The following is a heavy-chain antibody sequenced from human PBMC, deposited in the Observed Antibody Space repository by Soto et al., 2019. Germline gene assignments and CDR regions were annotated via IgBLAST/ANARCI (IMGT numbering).Heavy chain of an antibody. Sequence: QVQLVQSGADMKKPGSSVRVSCKASGGTFTSAISWVRQAPGQGLEWVGVVFPVFASANYAQKFQGRVTITADKSTRTAYMELSSLRSEDTAVYYCVTHTARKEGTDYWGQGTLVTVSS. CDR1: GGTFTSA. J-gene: IGHJ4*02. D-gene: IGHD1-1*01. CDR2: VFPVFASA. CDR3: VTHTARKEGTDY. V-gene: IGHV1-69*06.